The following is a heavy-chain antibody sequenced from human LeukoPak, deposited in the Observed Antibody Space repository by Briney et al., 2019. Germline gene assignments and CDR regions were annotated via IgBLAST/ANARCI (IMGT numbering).Heavy chain of an antibody. J-gene: IGHJ4*02. Sequence: SETLSLTCTVSGGSISSYYWSWIRQPPGKGLEWMGYIYYSGSTNYNPSLKSRVTISVDTSKNQFSLKLSSVTAADTAVYYCARHQRNYYGSGSRYYFDYWGQGTLVTVSS. D-gene: IGHD3-10*01. CDR1: GGSISSYY. CDR2: IYYSGST. V-gene: IGHV4-59*08. CDR3: ARHQRNYYGSGSRYYFDY.